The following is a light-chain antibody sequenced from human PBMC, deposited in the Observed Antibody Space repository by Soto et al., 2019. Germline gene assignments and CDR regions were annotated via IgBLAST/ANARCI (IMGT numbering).Light chain of an antibody. CDR2: GAS. V-gene: IGKV3-20*01. CDR3: QHFRSSPPKYT. CDR1: QTVSSSH. Sequence: EVVLTQSPGTLSLSPGERATLSCRASQTVSSSHLAWYQQKPGQAPRLLIYGASDRATDIPDRFSGSGSGTDFTLTISRLEPEDFAVYYCQHFRSSPPKYTFGQGTKLEIK. J-gene: IGKJ2*01.